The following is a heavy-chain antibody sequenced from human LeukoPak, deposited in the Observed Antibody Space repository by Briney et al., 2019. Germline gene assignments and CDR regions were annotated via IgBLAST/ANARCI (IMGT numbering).Heavy chain of an antibody. D-gene: IGHD2-15*01. J-gene: IGHJ4*02. Sequence: SVKASCKASGYILTDYPMNWVRQAPGQGLEWMGSINTNTGNPTYAQGLTERFVFSWDTSVSTAYLQITSLKAEDTAVYFCARDSYCSGGTCYSRVGYWGQGTEVTVSS. CDR1: GYILTDYP. V-gene: IGHV7-4-1*02. CDR3: ARDSYCSGGTCYSRVGY. CDR2: INTNTGNP.